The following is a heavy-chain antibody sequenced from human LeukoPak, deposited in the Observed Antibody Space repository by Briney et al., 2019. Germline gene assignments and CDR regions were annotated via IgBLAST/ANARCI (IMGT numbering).Heavy chain of an antibody. D-gene: IGHD2-2*01. CDR2: IRYDGSNK. J-gene: IGHJ6*04. CDR3: AGDIVVVMDV. CDR1: GFTFSSYG. Sequence: GGSLRLSCTASGFTFSSYGMHWVRQAPGKGLEWVAFIRYDGSNKYYADSVKGRFTISRDNSKNTLYLQMNSLRAEDTAVYYCAGDIVVVMDVWGKGTTVTVSS. V-gene: IGHV3-30*02.